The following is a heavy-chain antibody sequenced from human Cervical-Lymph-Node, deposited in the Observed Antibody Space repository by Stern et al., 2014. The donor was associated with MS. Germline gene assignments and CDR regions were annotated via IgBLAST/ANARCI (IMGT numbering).Heavy chain of an antibody. CDR1: GYSFTGYD. CDR3: ATVGTSNY. Sequence: QVQLVESGAEVKKPGASVKVSCKASGYSFTGYDMHWVRQAPGQGLEWMGRINPNSGGTNYEQKFDGRVTMTRDTSINTAYMELSSLRSDDTAVYYCATVGTSNYWGQGTLVTVSS. CDR2: INPNSGGT. D-gene: IGHD5/OR15-5a*01. V-gene: IGHV1-2*06. J-gene: IGHJ4*02.